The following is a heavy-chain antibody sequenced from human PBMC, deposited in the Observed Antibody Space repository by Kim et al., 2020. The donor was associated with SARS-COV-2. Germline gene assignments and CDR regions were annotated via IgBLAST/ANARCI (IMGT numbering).Heavy chain of an antibody. Sequence: SETLSLTCAVSGGSISSSNWWSWVRQPPGKGLEWIGEIYHSGSTNYNPSLKSRVTISVDKSKNQFSLKLSSVTAADTAVYYCARVERFLEWLGPHFDYWGQGTLVTVSS. J-gene: IGHJ4*02. V-gene: IGHV4-4*02. D-gene: IGHD3-3*01. CDR1: GGSISSSNW. CDR3: ARVERFLEWLGPHFDY. CDR2: IYHSGST.